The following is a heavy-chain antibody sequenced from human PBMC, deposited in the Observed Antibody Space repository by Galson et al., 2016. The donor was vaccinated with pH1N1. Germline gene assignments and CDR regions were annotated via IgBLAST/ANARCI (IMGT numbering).Heavy chain of an antibody. CDR2: IYTSGST. V-gene: IGHV4-4*07. CDR1: GDSVSSYY. D-gene: IGHD2-2*01. Sequence: ETLSLTCSVSGDSVSSYYWSWIRQPAGKGLEWIGHIYTSGSTNYNPSLKSRVTMSVDTSKNQFSLKLGSVTAADTAVYYCAREHNFVVVGEGWYYYYGMDVWGQGTTVTVSS. J-gene: IGHJ6*02. CDR3: AREHNFVVVGEGWYYYYGMDV.